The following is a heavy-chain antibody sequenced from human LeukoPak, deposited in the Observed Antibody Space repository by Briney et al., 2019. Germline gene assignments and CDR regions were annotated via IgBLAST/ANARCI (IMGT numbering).Heavy chain of an antibody. CDR1: GYSISSGYY. J-gene: IGHJ6*02. CDR2: IYHSGST. CDR3: ARDFESYGMDV. V-gene: IGHV4-38-2*02. Sequence: PSETLSLTCTVSGYSISSGYYWGWIRQPPGKGLEWIGSIYHSGSTYYNPSLKSRVTISVDTSKNQFSLKLSSVTAADTAVYYCARDFESYGMDVWGQGTTVTVS.